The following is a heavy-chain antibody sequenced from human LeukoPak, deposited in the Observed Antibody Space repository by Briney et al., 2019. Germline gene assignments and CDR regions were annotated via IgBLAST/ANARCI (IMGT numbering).Heavy chain of an antibody. D-gene: IGHD1-26*01. Sequence: SSETLSLTCTVSGGSISSYYWSWIRQPAGKGLEWIGRIYSGRSTNYNPSLKSRVTTSVDSSNNQFSLKLSSVTAADTAVFYCARENTGSYREFDYWGQGTLVTVSS. CDR1: GGSISSYY. J-gene: IGHJ4*02. V-gene: IGHV4-4*07. CDR2: IYSGRST. CDR3: ARENTGSYREFDY.